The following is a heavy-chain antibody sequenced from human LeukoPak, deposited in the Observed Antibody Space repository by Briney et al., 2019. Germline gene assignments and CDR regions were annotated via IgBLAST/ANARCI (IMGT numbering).Heavy chain of an antibody. D-gene: IGHD4-17*01. CDR1: GFTFDDYA. J-gene: IGHJ4*02. Sequence: TGGSLRLSCAASGFTFDDYAMHWVRQAPGKGLEWVSGISWNGGNIGYADSVKGRFTISRDNSKNTLYLQMNSLRAEDTAVYYCAKEDYGDYTAYFDYWGQGTLVTVSS. CDR2: ISWNGGNI. CDR3: AKEDYGDYTAYFDY. V-gene: IGHV3-9*01.